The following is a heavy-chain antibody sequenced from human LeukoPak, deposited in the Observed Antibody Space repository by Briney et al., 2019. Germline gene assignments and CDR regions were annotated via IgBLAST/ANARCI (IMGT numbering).Heavy chain of an antibody. Sequence: SVKVSCKASGGTFSSYAISWVRQAPGQGLEWMGRIIPILGIANYAQKFQGRVTITADKSTSTAYMELSSLRSEDTAVYYCARGPPYCGGDCPLGYWGQGTLVTVSS. CDR3: ARGPPYCGGDCPLGY. D-gene: IGHD2-21*02. J-gene: IGHJ4*02. CDR2: IIPILGIA. V-gene: IGHV1-69*04. CDR1: GGTFSSYA.